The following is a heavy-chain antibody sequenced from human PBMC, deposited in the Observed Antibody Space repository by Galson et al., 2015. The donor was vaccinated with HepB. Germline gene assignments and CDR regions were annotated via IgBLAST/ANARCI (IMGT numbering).Heavy chain of an antibody. CDR2: INTNTGNP. CDR3: ATARVRDQHSSSWYTVGSPYYFDY. Sequence: SVKVSCKASGYTFTSYAMNWVRQAPGQGLEWMGWINTNTGNPTYAQGFTGRFVFSLDTSVSTAYLQISSLKAEDTAVYYCATARVRDQHSSSWYTVGSPYYFDYWGQGTLVTVSS. CDR1: GYTFTSYA. J-gene: IGHJ4*02. D-gene: IGHD6-13*01. V-gene: IGHV7-4-1*02.